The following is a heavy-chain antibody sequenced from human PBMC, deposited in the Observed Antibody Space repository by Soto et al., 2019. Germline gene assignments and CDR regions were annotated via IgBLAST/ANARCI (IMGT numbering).Heavy chain of an antibody. Sequence: PSETLSLTCIVSGESISSSSYYWGWIRQPPGKGLEWIGSIYYSGRTYYNLSFKSRVTISIATSKNQFSLKLRSVTATDTALYYCARQRTTVVTQAYFDHWGQGALVTVSS. V-gene: IGHV4-39*01. CDR2: IYYSGRT. CDR1: GESISSSSYY. D-gene: IGHD2-21*02. CDR3: ARQRTTVVTQAYFDH. J-gene: IGHJ4*02.